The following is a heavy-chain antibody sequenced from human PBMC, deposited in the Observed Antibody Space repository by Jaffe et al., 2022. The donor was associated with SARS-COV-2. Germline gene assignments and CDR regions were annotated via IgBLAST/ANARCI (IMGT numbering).Heavy chain of an antibody. CDR2: ISGSGGST. D-gene: IGHD6-19*01. Sequence: EVQLVESGGGLVLPGGSLRLSCAASGFTFTSYAMSWVRQAPGKGLEWVSSISGSGGSTYYADSVRGRFTISRDNSKNTLYLQMNSLRAEDTAVYYCAKVGGSFKYSSGWCYFDDWGQGTLVTVSS. CDR3: AKVGGSFKYSSGWCYFDD. V-gene: IGHV3-23*04. CDR1: GFTFTSYA. J-gene: IGHJ4*02.